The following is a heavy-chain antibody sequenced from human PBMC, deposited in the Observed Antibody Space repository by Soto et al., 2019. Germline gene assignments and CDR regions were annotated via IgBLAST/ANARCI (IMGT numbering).Heavy chain of an antibody. Sequence: PSETLSLTCAVSGTSFSGYYWSWIRQPPGKGLEWIAEINYGGSTNYNPSLKSRVTMSVDTSKNQFSLKVNSVTAADTAVYYCGRGRHFYAIDYWGQGTLVTVSS. V-gene: IGHV4-34*01. CDR3: GRGRHFYAIDY. CDR2: INYGGST. CDR1: GTSFSGYY. D-gene: IGHD2-2*01. J-gene: IGHJ4*02.